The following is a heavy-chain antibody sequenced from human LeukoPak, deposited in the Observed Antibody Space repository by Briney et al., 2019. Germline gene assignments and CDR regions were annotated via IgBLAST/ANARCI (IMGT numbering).Heavy chain of an antibody. CDR1: GFPFDDYA. J-gene: IGHJ4*02. Sequence: SLRLSLAASGFPFDDYALHWGRPTPGKGAGWVSTINWISGHIDYADSVRGRFTISRDNAKNSLYLQMNSLRAEDSALYYCTKDMMSGDGDYVFDYWGRGTLVTVSS. CDR3: TKDMMSGDGDYVFDY. V-gene: IGHV3-9*01. CDR2: INWISGHI. D-gene: IGHD4-17*01.